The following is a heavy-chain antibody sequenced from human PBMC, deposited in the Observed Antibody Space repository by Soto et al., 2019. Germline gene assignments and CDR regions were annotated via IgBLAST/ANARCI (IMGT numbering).Heavy chain of an antibody. Sequence: GGSLRLSCAASGFTFRSYGMHWVRQAPGKGLEWVAVIWYDGSNKYYADSVKGRFTISRDNSKNTLYLQMNSLRAEDAAVYSCASGASLVFLSASSDAFDIWGQGTMVTVSS. CDR2: IWYDGSNK. J-gene: IGHJ3*02. D-gene: IGHD1-26*01. V-gene: IGHV3-33*01. CDR1: GFTFRSYG. CDR3: ASGASLVFLSASSDAFDI.